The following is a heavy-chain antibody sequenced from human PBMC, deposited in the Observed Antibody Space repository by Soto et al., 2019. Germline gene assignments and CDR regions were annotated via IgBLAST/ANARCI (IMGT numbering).Heavy chain of an antibody. Sequence: GSLRLSCAASGFTFSSYGMHWVRQAPGKVLEWVAVISYDGSNKYYADSVKGRFTISRDNSKNTLYLQMNSLRAEDTAVYYCAKARYCSGGSCYHPTSYYYYGMDVWGQGXTVTVYS. CDR1: GFTFSSYG. D-gene: IGHD2-15*01. CDR3: AKARYCSGGSCYHPTSYYYYGMDV. CDR2: ISYDGSNK. V-gene: IGHV3-30*18. J-gene: IGHJ6*02.